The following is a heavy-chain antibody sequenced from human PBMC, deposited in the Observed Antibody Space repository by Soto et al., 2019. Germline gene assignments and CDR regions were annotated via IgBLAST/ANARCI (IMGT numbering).Heavy chain of an antibody. V-gene: IGHV3-30-3*01. CDR2: ISHDGSEK. CDR3: ARAAAYFYHYYYAMDV. J-gene: IGHJ6*02. CDR1: RFTFSSYA. D-gene: IGHD6-13*01. Sequence: QVQLVESGGGVVQPGKSLRLSCAASRFTFSSYAMDWVRQAPGKGLEWVAVISHDGSEKYYGDSVKGRFTISRDNPKNTVYRQMNSLRPEDTAGYYCARAAAYFYHYYYAMDVWGQGTAVTVSS.